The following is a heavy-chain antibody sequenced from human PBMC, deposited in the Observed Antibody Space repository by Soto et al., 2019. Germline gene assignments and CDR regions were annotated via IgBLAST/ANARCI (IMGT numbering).Heavy chain of an antibody. J-gene: IGHJ4*02. CDR3: ARDGEGY. V-gene: IGHV3-74*01. CDR1: GFTFSSNW. D-gene: IGHD2-21*01. CDR2: INEDGSEV. Sequence: EVHLVESGGGLVQPGGSLRLSCVASGFTFSSNWMHWVRQVAGRGLVWVSRINEDGSEVNYEDSVEGRFTVSRDNTKNKLYLQMNGLRVDDTAVYYCARDGEGYWGQGTLVTVSS.